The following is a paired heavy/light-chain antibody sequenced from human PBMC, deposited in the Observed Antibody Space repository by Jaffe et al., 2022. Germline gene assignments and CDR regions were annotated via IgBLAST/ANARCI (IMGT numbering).Light chain of an antibody. V-gene: IGLV3-19*01. CDR1: SLRSYY. CDR2: GKN. Sequence: SSELTQDPAVSVALGQTVRITCQGDSLRSYYASWYQQKPGQAPVLVIYGKNNRPSGIPDRFSGSSSGNTASLTITGAQAEDEADYYCNSRDSSGNHLPEVVFGGGTKLTVL. J-gene: IGLJ2*01. CDR3: NSRDSSGNHLPEVV.
Heavy chain of an antibody. J-gene: IGHJ6*03. CDR2: IYYSGST. CDR1: GGSISSYY. Sequence: QVQLQESGPGLVKPSETLSLTCTVSGGSISSYYWSWIRQPPGKGLEWIGYIYYSGSTNYNPSLKSRVTISVDTSKNQFSLKLSSVTAADTAVYYCARIDIVVVVAATLYYYYYYMDVWGKGTTVTVSS. CDR3: ARIDIVVVVAATLYYYYYYMDV. V-gene: IGHV4-59*01. D-gene: IGHD2-15*01.